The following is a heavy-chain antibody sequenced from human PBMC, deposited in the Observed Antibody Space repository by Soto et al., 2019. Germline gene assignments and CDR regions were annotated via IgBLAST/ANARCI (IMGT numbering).Heavy chain of an antibody. Sequence: QVQLHESGPGLVKPSQTLSLTCTVSGGSISSGDYYWSWIRQPPGKGLEWIGYIYHSGSTYYNPSLKSRVTISVDTSKNQFSLKLSSVTAADTAVYYCPRERPDGARLDPWGQGTLVTVSS. J-gene: IGHJ5*02. D-gene: IGHD6-6*01. CDR3: PRERPDGARLDP. V-gene: IGHV4-30-4*01. CDR2: IYHSGST. CDR1: GGSISSGDYY.